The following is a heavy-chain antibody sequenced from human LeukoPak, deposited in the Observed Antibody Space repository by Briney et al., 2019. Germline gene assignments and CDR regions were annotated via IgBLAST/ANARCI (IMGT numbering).Heavy chain of an antibody. CDR2: ICYSGST. J-gene: IGHJ6*02. D-gene: IGHD3-9*01. CDR1: GGSISSSSYY. CDR3: ASPDFTISMRPDYYYGMDV. Sequence: SETLSLTCTVSGGSISSSSYYWGWIRQPPGKGLEWIGSICYSGSTYYNPSLKSRVTISVDTSKNQFSLKLSSVTAADTAVYYCASPDFTISMRPDYYYGMDVWGQGTTVTASS. V-gene: IGHV4-39*07.